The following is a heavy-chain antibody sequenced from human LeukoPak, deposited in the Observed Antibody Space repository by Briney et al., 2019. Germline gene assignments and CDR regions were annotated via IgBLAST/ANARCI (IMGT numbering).Heavy chain of an antibody. CDR1: GFTFSNYA. CDR2: ISGSGGST. J-gene: IGHJ6*02. CDR3: AKDPKRGETATPFGMDV. V-gene: IGHV3-23*01. D-gene: IGHD5-24*01. Sequence: GGSLRLSCAASGFTFSNYAMSWVRQAPGKGLEWVSGISGSGGSTYYADSVKGRFTISRDNSKNTLYLQMNSLRGEDTAVYYCAKDPKRGETATPFGMDVWGQGTTVTVPS.